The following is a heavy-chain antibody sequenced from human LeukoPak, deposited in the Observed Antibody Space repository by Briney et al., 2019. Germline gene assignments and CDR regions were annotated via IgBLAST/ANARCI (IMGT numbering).Heavy chain of an antibody. CDR1: GGSINSHY. Sequence: SETLSLTCTVSGGSINSHYWSWIRQPPGKGLEWIGYVFYPGSTNCNPSLKSRVTISVDTSKNQFSLKLSSVTAADTAVYYCARGAYNDFWSGYSPFDYWGQGTLVTVSS. V-gene: IGHV4-59*11. CDR3: ARGAYNDFWSGYSPFDY. J-gene: IGHJ4*02. CDR2: VFYPGST. D-gene: IGHD3-3*01.